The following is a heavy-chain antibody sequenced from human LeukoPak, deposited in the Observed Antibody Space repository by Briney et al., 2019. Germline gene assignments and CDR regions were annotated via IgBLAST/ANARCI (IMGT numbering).Heavy chain of an antibody. D-gene: IGHD7-27*01. Sequence: GGSLRLSCEASGFTFSNNGMNWVRQAPGKGPECLSYISGGSDTIYYADSVKGRFTISRDNAKSSLYLQMNSLRDEDTAVYYCATNPHSGNWGWGRGTMVTVSS. CDR2: ISGGSDTI. CDR1: GFTFSNNG. J-gene: IGHJ3*01. V-gene: IGHV3-48*02. CDR3: ATNPHSGNWG.